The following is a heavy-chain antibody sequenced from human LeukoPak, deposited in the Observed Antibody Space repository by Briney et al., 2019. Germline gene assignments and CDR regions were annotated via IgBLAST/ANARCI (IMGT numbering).Heavy chain of an antibody. CDR3: ARGFRYSSGWYYFDY. Sequence: GGSLRLSCAASGFTVSSNYMSWVRQAPGKGLEWVSVIYSGGSTYYADSVKGRFTISRDNSKNTLYLQMNSLRAEDTAVYYCARGFRYSSGWYYFDYWGQGTLVTVSS. J-gene: IGHJ4*02. CDR2: IYSGGST. V-gene: IGHV3-66*01. D-gene: IGHD6-19*01. CDR1: GFTVSSNY.